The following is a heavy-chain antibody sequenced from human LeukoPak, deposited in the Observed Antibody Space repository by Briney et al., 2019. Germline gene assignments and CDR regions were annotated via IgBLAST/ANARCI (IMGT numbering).Heavy chain of an antibody. J-gene: IGHJ4*02. CDR1: GYTFTSYD. CDR3: ARGTTVVTEFDY. V-gene: IGHV1-8*01. CDR2: MNPNSGNT. Sequence: ASVKVSCKASGYTFTSYDINWVRQATGQGLEWMGWMNPNSGNTGYAQKFQGRVTMTRNTSISTAYMELSSLRSEDTAVYYCARGTTVVTEFDYWGQGTLVTVSS. D-gene: IGHD4-17*01.